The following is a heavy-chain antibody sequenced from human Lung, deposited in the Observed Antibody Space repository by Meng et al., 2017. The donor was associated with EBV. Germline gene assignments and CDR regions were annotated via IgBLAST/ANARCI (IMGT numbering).Heavy chain of an antibody. V-gene: IGHV3-74*01. CDR3: SRDLAGPFDD. Sequence: EWPLGQSGVSPVQPGGSLRLSGSVSEFTFSRFWMHWDPQVPGKGLIWVARTNENGGITDYADSVRGRFTISRDNSRNTLYLQMNSLRDEDTAVYFCSRDLAGPFDDWGQGTLVTVSS. CDR1: EFTFSRFW. J-gene: IGHJ4*02. CDR2: TNENGGIT.